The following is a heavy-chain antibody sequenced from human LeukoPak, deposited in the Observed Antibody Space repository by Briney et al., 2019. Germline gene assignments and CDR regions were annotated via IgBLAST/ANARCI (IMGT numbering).Heavy chain of an antibody. Sequence: GGSLRLSCAASGFTFSSYAMHWVRQAPGKGLEWVAVIPYDGSNKYYADSVKGRSTISRDNSKNTLYLQMNSLRAEDTAVYYCARDRSGYYYEGFDYWGQGTLVTVSS. CDR2: IPYDGSNK. J-gene: IGHJ4*02. CDR3: ARDRSGYYYEGFDY. D-gene: IGHD3-22*01. CDR1: GFTFSSYA. V-gene: IGHV3-30-3*01.